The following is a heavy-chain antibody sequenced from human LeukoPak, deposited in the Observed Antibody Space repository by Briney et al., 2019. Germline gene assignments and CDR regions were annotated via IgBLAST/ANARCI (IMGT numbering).Heavy chain of an antibody. CDR1: GGSLSGYY. Sequence: SETLSLTCAVYGGSLSGYYWSWVREPQGKEMEWIGEINHSGSTNYNPSLKSRVTISVDTSKNQFSLKLSSVTAADTAVYYCARAWKDGSLDYGGQGTLVTVSS. J-gene: IGHJ4*02. CDR2: INHSGST. D-gene: IGHD5-24*01. V-gene: IGHV4-34*01. CDR3: ARAWKDGSLDY.